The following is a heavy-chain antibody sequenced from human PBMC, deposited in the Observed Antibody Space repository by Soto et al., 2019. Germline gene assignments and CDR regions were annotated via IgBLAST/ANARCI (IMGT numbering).Heavy chain of an antibody. CDR3: TRVYGDYGTLSDY. Sequence: GGSLRLSCAASGFTSSDYSVNWVRQAPGKGLEWVSSISSTSTFIYYADSVRGRFTISRDNAKNSLYLQMNSLRAEDTAAYYCTRVYGDYGTLSDYWGRGTLVTVSS. CDR2: ISSTSTFI. CDR1: GFTSSDYS. D-gene: IGHD4-17*01. J-gene: IGHJ4*02. V-gene: IGHV3-21*01.